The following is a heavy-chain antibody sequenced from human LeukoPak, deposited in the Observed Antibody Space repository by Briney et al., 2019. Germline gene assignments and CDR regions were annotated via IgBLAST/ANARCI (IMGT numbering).Heavy chain of an antibody. V-gene: IGHV4-59*12. CDR2: IYYSGST. CDR3: ARLGGYYFDY. D-gene: IGHD3-22*01. J-gene: IGHJ4*02. Sequence: WETLSLTCTVSGHPIRLYYWRWIRQAPGKGLEWIGYIYYSGSTNYNPALKSRVTISEDTSKNQLSLKLTSVTAADTTVYYCARLGGYYFDYWGQGTLVAVSS. CDR1: GHPIRLYY.